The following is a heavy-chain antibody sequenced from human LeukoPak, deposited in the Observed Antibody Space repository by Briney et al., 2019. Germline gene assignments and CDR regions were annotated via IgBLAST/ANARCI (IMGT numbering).Heavy chain of an antibody. CDR2: IRGSGRGT. Sequence: GGSLRLSCAASGFTFSSHAMHWVRQAPGKGLEWVSAIRGSGRGTYYADSVKGRFTISRDNSKNTLYLQMNSLRAEDTAIYYCAKKGPDVEDLDYWGQGTLVTVSS. J-gene: IGHJ4*02. CDR3: AKKGPDVEDLDY. V-gene: IGHV3-23*01. D-gene: IGHD2-15*01. CDR1: GFTFSSHA.